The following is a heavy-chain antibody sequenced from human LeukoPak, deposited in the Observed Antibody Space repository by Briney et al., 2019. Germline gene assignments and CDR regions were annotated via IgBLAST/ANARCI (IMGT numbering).Heavy chain of an antibody. CDR2: ITTSNTV. J-gene: IGHJ5*02. CDR3: ARVDSPDSYSISGGHNWFDP. D-gene: IGHD6-13*01. Sequence: PGGTLRLSCAASGFIFSDYYMTWIRQAPGKGLEWVSYITTSNTVYYAHSVTGRFTISRDNAKNSLFLQMNSLRAEDTAVYYCARVDSPDSYSISGGHNWFDPWGQGTLVTVSS. CDR1: GFIFSDYY. V-gene: IGHV3-69-1*01.